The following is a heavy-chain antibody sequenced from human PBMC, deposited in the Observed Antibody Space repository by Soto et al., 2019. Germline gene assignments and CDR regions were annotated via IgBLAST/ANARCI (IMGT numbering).Heavy chain of an antibody. Sequence: ASVKVSCKASGYTFTSYAISWVRQAPGQGLEWMGGIIPIFGTANYAQKFQGRVTITADESTSTAYMELSSLRSEDTAVYYCASTSRWGGDISYYYYGLAVWGQGTTVTVSS. V-gene: IGHV1-69*13. CDR2: IIPIFGTA. J-gene: IGHJ6*02. CDR1: GYTFTSYA. CDR3: ASTSRWGGDISYYYYGLAV. D-gene: IGHD3-16*01.